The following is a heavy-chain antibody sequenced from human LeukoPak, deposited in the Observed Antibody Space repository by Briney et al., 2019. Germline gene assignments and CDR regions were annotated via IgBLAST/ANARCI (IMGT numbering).Heavy chain of an antibody. CDR3: ARGVSYYDSSGYYNEYFQH. Sequence: PLETLSLTCTVSGGSISSYYWSWIRQPPGKGLEWIGYIYYSGSTNYNPSLKSRVTISVDTSKNHFSLKLSSVTAADTAVYYCARGVSYYDSSGYYNEYFQHWGQGTLVTVSS. D-gene: IGHD3-22*01. V-gene: IGHV4-59*08. CDR2: IYYSGST. J-gene: IGHJ1*01. CDR1: GGSISSYY.